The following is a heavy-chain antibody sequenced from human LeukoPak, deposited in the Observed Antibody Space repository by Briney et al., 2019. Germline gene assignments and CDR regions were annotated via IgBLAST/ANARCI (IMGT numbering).Heavy chain of an antibody. V-gene: IGHV3-9*01. CDR1: GFTFDDYV. CDR2: ISWNSGSI. D-gene: IGHD2-15*01. J-gene: IGHJ5*02. Sequence: PGRSLRLSCAASGFTFDDYVMHWVRQAPGKGLEWVSGISWNSGSIGYADSVKGRFTISRDNAKNSLYLQMNSLRAEDTAVYYCARASTAATNRFDPWGQGTLVTVSS. CDR3: ARASTAATNRFDP.